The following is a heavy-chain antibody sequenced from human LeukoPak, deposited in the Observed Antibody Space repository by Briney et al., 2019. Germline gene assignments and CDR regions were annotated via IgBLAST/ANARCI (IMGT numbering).Heavy chain of an antibody. CDR1: GFTVSSNY. CDR2: IHSSDTT. Sequence: QSGGSLRLSCAASGFTVSSNYMNWVRQAPGKGLEWVSVIHSSDTTYYADSVKGRFTISRDNSKNTLYLQMNSLGAEDTAVYYCARALATYIVATEGDVFDIWGQGTMVTVSS. D-gene: IGHD5-12*01. J-gene: IGHJ3*02. CDR3: ARALATYIVATEGDVFDI. V-gene: IGHV3-66*01.